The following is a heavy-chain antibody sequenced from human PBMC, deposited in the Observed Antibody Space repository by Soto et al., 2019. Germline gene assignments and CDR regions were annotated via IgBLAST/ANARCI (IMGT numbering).Heavy chain of an antibody. D-gene: IGHD3-16*01. V-gene: IGHV4-61*01. J-gene: IGHJ4*02. Sequence: SETLSLTCTVSGGSVSSGSYYWSWIRQPPGKGLEWIGYIYYSGSTNYNPSLKSRVTISVDTSKNQFSLKLSSVTAADTAVYYCAREPIHLGGFDYWGQGTLVTVSS. CDR1: GGSVSSGSYY. CDR2: IYYSGST. CDR3: AREPIHLGGFDY.